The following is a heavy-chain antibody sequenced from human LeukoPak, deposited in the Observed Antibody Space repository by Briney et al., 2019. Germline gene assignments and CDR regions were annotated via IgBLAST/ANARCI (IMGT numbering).Heavy chain of an antibody. J-gene: IGHJ4*02. CDR3: AKDERDYPRDLDY. Sequence: GGSLRLSCAASGFTFRSYAMTWVRQAPGKGLEWVSAISGSGGSTYYADSVKGRFTISRDNSKNTLYLQMNSLRAEDTAVYYCAKDERDYPRDLDYWGQGTLVTVSS. D-gene: IGHD4/OR15-4a*01. CDR2: ISGSGGST. CDR1: GFTFRSYA. V-gene: IGHV3-23*01.